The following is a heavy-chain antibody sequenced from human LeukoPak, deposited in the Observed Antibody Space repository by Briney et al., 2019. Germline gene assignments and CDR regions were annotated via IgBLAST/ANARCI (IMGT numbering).Heavy chain of an antibody. J-gene: IGHJ2*01. V-gene: IGHV4-59*01. CDR3: ARVYYSNSYDYWYFDL. Sequence: SETLSLTCTVSGGSISSYYWSWIRQPPGRGLEWIGYIYYSGSTNYNPSLKSRVTISVDTSKNQFSLKLSSVTAADTAVYYCARVYYSNSYDYWYFDLWGRGTLVTVSS. D-gene: IGHD6-13*01. CDR2: IYYSGST. CDR1: GGSISSYY.